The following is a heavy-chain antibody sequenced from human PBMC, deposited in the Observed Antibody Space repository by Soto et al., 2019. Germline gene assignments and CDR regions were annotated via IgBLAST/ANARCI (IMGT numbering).Heavy chain of an antibody. CDR3: AREDRGGGLLWFGESSYFDY. CDR2: ISSSSSTI. V-gene: IGHV3-48*01. CDR1: GFTFSSYS. J-gene: IGHJ4*02. Sequence: GGSLRLSCAASGFTFSSYSMNWVRQAPGKGLEWVSYISSSSSTIYYADSVKGRFTISRDNAKNSLYLQMNSLRAEDTAVYYCAREDRGGGLLWFGESSYFDYWGQGTLVTVSS. D-gene: IGHD3-10*01.